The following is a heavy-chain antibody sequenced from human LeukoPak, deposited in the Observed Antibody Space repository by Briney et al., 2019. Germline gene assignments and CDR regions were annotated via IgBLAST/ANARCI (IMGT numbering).Heavy chain of an antibody. CDR2: IRPNDGVT. J-gene: IGHJ3*01. V-gene: IGHV1-2*02. Sequence: ASVKVSCKTSGYTFTGYHINWVRQAPGQGLEWVGWIRPNDGVTKYSRNLQGRVTMSRDTSISTTYLELSSLTSDDTATYYCARDDEHPYDTKVLDAYDVWGQGTMVTASS. CDR3: ARDDEHPYDTKVLDAYDV. CDR1: GYTFTGYH. D-gene: IGHD3-22*01.